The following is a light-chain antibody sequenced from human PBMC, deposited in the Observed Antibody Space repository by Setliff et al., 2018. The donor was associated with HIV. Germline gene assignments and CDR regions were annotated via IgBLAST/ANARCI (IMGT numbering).Light chain of an antibody. Sequence: QSVLTQPVSVSGSPGQSITISCTGTSSDVGGYNYVSWYQQHPGKAPKLMIYEVSNRPSGVSNRFSGSKSGNTASLTISGLQAEDEAGYYCSSYTGTSTLVFGTGTKVTVL. V-gene: IGLV2-14*01. J-gene: IGLJ1*01. CDR3: SSYTGTSTLV. CDR2: EVS. CDR1: SSDVGGYNY.